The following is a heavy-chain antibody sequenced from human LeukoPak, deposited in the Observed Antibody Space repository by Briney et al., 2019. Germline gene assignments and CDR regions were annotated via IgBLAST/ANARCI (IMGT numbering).Heavy chain of an antibody. J-gene: IGHJ4*02. CDR2: FDPEDGET. CDR3: ARDGRKMNY. Sequence: ASVKVSCKVSGYTLTELSMHWVRQAPGKGLEWMGGFDPEDGETIYAQKFQGRVTMTRDTSTSTVYMELSSLRSEDTAVYYCARDGRKMNYWGQGTLVTVSS. CDR1: GYTLTELS. D-gene: IGHD1-14*01. V-gene: IGHV1-24*01.